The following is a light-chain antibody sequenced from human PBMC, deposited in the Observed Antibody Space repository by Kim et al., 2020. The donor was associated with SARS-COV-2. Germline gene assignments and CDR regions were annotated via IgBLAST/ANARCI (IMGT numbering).Light chain of an antibody. CDR1: QDINNH. CDR2: TAS. CDR3: QRRGT. J-gene: IGKJ1*01. V-gene: IGKV1-27*01. Sequence: SSLSASVGDRVTITCRASQDINNHLAWYQQKPGKPPQLLIHTASTVHSVVPSRFSGSGSGTHFSLTISSLQPEDIATYYCQRRGTFGQGTKVDIK.